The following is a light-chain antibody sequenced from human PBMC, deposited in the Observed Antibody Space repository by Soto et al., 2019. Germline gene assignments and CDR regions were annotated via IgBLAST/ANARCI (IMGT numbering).Light chain of an antibody. J-gene: IGKJ5*01. V-gene: IGKV3-11*01. CDR1: QYVGTR. CDR2: YTS. Sequence: EIVLTQSPATLSSSPGETATLSCRASQYVGTRLAWYQHKPGQAPRLLIYYTSNRATGIPARFSGSRSGTDFTLTISSVEPEDFAMYYCHQRNQFGQGTRLEIK. CDR3: HQRNQ.